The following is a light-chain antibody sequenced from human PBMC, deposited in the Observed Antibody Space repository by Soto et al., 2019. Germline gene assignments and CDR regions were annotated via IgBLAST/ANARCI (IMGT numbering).Light chain of an antibody. CDR1: QGVSSN. V-gene: IGKV3-15*01. J-gene: IGKJ1*01. Sequence: EIVMTQSPATLSVSPGERATLSCRASQGVSSNLAWYQQKPGKAPRLLIYGASTRATGIPARFSVSGSGTEFTLTISSQQSEDFAIYYCQQYHDWPCTFGQGTKVEIK. CDR3: QQYHDWPCT. CDR2: GAS.